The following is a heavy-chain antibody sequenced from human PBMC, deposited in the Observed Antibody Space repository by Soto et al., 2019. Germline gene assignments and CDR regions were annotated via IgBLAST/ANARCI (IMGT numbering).Heavy chain of an antibody. V-gene: IGHV4-34*01. CDR2: INHSGST. CDR3: ARATVTRRYDY. D-gene: IGHD4-17*01. CDR1: GGSFSGYY. Sequence: QVQLQQWGAGLLKPSETLSLTCAVYGGSFSGYYWSWIRQPPGKGLEWIGEINHSGSTNYNPSLKSRVPISVDTSKNQFSLKLSSVTAADTAVYYCARATVTRRYDYWGQGTLVTVSS. J-gene: IGHJ4*02.